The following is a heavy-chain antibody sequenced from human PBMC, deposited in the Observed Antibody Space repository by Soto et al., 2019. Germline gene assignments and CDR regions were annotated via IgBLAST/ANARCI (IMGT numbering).Heavy chain of an antibody. D-gene: IGHD6-6*01. CDR1: GYTFTNNA. CDR2: LNAGNGER. Sequence: ASVKVSCKASGYTFTNNAIHWVRQAPGKRLEWMGWLNAGNGERKYSQKFQGRVIMTEDTSTDTAYMELSSLRSEDTAVYYCVTLLQLQGVDYWGQGTLVTVSS. CDR3: VTLLQLQGVDY. V-gene: IGHV1-3*01. J-gene: IGHJ4*02.